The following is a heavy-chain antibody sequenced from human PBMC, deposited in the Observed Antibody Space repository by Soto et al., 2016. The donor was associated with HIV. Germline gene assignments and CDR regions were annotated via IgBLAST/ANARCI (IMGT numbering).Heavy chain of an antibody. CDR1: DSYI. Sequence: VQLVESGGGVVQPGTSLRLSCAPCDSYIIHWARQAPGKGLEWVAAISGDGNSKYYADSMKGRFFIPRDNSRNTVYLQMDSLRDDDTGVYYCAKESGSSGRAGWFDPWGQGTLVTVSS. J-gene: IGHJ5*02. CDR3: AKESGSSGRAGWFDP. V-gene: IGHV3-30*01. D-gene: IGHD3-10*01. CDR2: ISGDGNSK.